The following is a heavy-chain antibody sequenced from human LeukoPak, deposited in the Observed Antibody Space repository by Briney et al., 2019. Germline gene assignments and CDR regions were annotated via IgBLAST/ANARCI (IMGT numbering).Heavy chain of an antibody. CDR3: ARATAVAEWYFDL. V-gene: IGHV3-30*02. CDR2: IHYDGNNK. CDR1: GFSFSSSA. J-gene: IGHJ2*01. D-gene: IGHD6-19*01. Sequence: GGSLRLSCEASGFSFSSSAMHWVRQAPGKGLDWVAFIHYDGNNKYYADSVKGRFTSSRDNAKNSLYLQMNSLRAEDTAVYYCARATAVAEWYFDLWGRGTLVTVSS.